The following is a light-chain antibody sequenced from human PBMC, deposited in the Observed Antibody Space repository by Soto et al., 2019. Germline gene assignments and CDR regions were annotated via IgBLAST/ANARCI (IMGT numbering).Light chain of an antibody. V-gene: IGLV2-14*01. J-gene: IGLJ1*01. CDR3: VSYTYSLSYG. Sequence: QSALTQPASVSGSPGQSITISCTGTSSDVGGYNYVSWYQQHPGKAPKLMIYDVSDRPSGVSNRFSGSKSGNTASLTTSGLQAEDEADYYCVSYTYSLSYGFGSGINVTF. CDR2: DVS. CDR1: SSDVGGYNY.